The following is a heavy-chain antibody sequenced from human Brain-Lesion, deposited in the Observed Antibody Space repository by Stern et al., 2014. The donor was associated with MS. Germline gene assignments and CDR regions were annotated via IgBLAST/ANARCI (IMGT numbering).Heavy chain of an antibody. CDR2: SAHSGST. CDR3: ARFPASRPHVFDS. Sequence: QVQLVESGPGLVKPSGTLSLTCAVSGGSISSSNWWSWVRQSPGKGLEWIGESAHSGSTLYNPSLKRRVTVSVEKSKKRFSLNLRSVTAADTAVYFCARFPASRPHVFDSWGQGTLVTVSS. J-gene: IGHJ4*02. D-gene: IGHD6-13*01. CDR1: GGSISSSNW. V-gene: IGHV4-4*02.